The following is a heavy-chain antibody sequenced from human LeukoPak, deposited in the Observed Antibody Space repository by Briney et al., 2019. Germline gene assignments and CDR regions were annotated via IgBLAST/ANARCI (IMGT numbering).Heavy chain of an antibody. CDR1: GFTFSSYA. V-gene: IGHV3-23*01. J-gene: IGHJ4*02. D-gene: IGHD2-21*01. CDR3: AKERDPVVVIAMGYFDY. Sequence: GGSLRLSCAASGFTFSSYAMSWVRQAPGKGLEWVSAISGSGGSTYYADSVKGRFTISRDNSKNTLYLQMNSLRAEDTAVYYCAKERDPVVVIAMGYFDYWGQETLVTVSS. CDR2: ISGSGGST.